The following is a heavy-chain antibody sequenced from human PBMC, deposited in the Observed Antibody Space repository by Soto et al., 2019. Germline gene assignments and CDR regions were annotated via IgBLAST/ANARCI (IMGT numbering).Heavy chain of an antibody. Sequence: QVQLVESGGGVVQPGRSLRLSCAASGFTFSSYGMHWVRQAPGKGLEWVAVIWYDGSNKYYADSVKGRFTISRDNSKNTLYLQMNSLRAEDTAVYYCARDPNILTTNYFDFWGPGTLVTVSS. CDR3: ARDPNILTTNYFDF. D-gene: IGHD4-4*01. V-gene: IGHV3-33*01. CDR1: GFTFSSYG. J-gene: IGHJ4*02. CDR2: IWYDGSNK.